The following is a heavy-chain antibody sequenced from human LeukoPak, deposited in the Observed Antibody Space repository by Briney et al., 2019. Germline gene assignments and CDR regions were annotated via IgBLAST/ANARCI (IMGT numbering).Heavy chain of an antibody. J-gene: IGHJ4*02. CDR2: IYPGDSDT. CDR3: ARGVGYLDY. V-gene: IGHV5-51*01. CDR1: GYSFTNYW. Sequence: GESLQISCKGSGYSFTNYWIGWVRQMPGRGLEWMGIIYPGDSDTRYSPSFQGQVTISADKSITTTYLQWSSPKASDTAMYYCARGVGYLDYWGQGTLVTVSS. D-gene: IGHD3-3*01.